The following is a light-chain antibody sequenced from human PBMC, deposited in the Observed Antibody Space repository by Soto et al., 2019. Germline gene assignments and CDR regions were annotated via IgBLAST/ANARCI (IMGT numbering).Light chain of an antibody. CDR1: SSDVGSYNR. Sequence: QCVLTQPAYVSGAPGQSVTISCTGTSSDVGSYNRVSWYQQPPGTAPKLMIYEVSNRPSGVPDRFSGSKSGNTASLTISGLQAEDEADYYCSSYTSSSTYVFGTGTKVTVL. CDR2: EVS. CDR3: SSYTSSSTYV. J-gene: IGLJ1*01. V-gene: IGLV2-18*02.